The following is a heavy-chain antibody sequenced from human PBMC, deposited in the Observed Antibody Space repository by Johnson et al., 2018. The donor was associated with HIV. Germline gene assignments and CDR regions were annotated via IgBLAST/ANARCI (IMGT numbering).Heavy chain of an antibody. Sequence: VQLVESGGGLIQPGGSLRLSCAASGFTVSSNYMSWVRQAPGKGLEWVSVIYSGGSTYYADSVKGRFTISRDNYKNSLYLQMNSLRAEDTAVYFCVRDRGTVVIWSDAFDMWGQGTMVTVSS. J-gene: IGHJ3*02. CDR2: IYSGGST. CDR1: GFTVSSNY. CDR3: VRDRGTVVIWSDAFDM. V-gene: IGHV3-53*01. D-gene: IGHD3-22*01.